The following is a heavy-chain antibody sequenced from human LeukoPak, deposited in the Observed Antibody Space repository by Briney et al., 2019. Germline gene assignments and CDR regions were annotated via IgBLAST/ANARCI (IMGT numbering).Heavy chain of an antibody. J-gene: IGHJ4*02. CDR2: ISWNSGSI. D-gene: IGHD6-6*01. V-gene: IGHV3-9*01. CDR3: AKDRYSSSSGDFDY. CDR1: GFTFDDYA. Sequence: PGGSLRLSCAASGFTFDDYAMHWVRQAPGKGLEWVSGISWNSGSIGYADSVKGRFTISRDNSKNTLYLQMNSLRAEDTAVYYCAKDRYSSSSGDFDYWGQGTLVTVSS.